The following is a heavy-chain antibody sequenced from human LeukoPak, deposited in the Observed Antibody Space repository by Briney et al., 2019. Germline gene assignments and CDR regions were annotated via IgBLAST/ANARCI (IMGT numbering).Heavy chain of an antibody. CDR3: ARAGGSGSYPLDY. D-gene: IGHD3-10*01. CDR1: GGSISSYY. V-gene: IGHV4-59*01. Sequence: PSETLSLTCTVSGGSISSYYWSWIRQPPGRGLEWIGYIYYSGSTNYNPSLKSRVTISVDTSKNQFSLKLSSVTAADTAVCYCARAGGSGSYPLDYWGQGTLVTVSS. J-gene: IGHJ4*02. CDR2: IYYSGST.